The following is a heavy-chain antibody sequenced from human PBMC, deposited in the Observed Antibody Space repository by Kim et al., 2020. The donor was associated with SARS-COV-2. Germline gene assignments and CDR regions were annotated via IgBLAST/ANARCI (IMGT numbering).Heavy chain of an antibody. D-gene: IGHD5-18*01. V-gene: IGHV3-23*01. CDR3: AKGWIQLWFLSYFDY. J-gene: IGHJ4*02. Sequence: DTVKGRFTISRDNSKNTLYLQMNSLRAEDTAVYYCAKGWIQLWFLSYFDYWGQGTLVTVSS.